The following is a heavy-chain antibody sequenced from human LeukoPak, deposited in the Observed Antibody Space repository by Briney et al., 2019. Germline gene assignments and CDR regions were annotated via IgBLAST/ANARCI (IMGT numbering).Heavy chain of an antibody. J-gene: IGHJ6*03. V-gene: IGHV3-21*01. Sequence: PGGSLRLSCAASGFTFSSYSMNWVRQAPGKGLEWVSSISSSSSYIYYADSVKGRFTISRDNAKNSLYLQMNSLRAEDTAVYYCARTAIAAEIYYYYYMDVWGKGTTVTVSS. CDR3: ARTAIAAEIYYYYYMDV. CDR2: ISSSSSYI. CDR1: GFTFSSYS. D-gene: IGHD6-13*01.